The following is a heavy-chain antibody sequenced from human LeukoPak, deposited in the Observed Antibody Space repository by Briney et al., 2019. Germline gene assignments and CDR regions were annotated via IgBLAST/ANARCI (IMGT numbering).Heavy chain of an antibody. J-gene: IGHJ5*02. CDR2: IYHSGST. V-gene: IGHV4-38-2*02. Sequence: SETLSLTCTVSGYSISRGYYWGWIRQPPGKGLEWIGSIYHSGSTYYSPSLKSRVTISVDTSKNQFSLKLSSVTAADTAVYYCAKNAMTTSHNWFDPWGQGTLVTVSS. CDR1: GYSISRGYY. D-gene: IGHD4-17*01. CDR3: AKNAMTTSHNWFDP.